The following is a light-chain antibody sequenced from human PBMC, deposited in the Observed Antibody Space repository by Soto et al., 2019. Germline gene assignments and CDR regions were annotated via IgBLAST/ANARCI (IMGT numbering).Light chain of an antibody. Sequence: EIVLTQSPGTLSLSPLERSTLSFSSIHSVSSSYLAWYQQKPGQAPRLLIYRTSNRATGIPDRFSGSGSGTDFTLTISSLEPEDFAVYYCQQRSNWPSLTFGGGTKVDIK. CDR3: QQRSNWPSLT. J-gene: IGKJ4*01. V-gene: IGKV3D-20*02. CDR1: HSVSSSY. CDR2: RTS.